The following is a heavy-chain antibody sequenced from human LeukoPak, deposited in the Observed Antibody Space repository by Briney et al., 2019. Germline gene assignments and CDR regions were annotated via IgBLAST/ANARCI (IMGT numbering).Heavy chain of an antibody. J-gene: IGHJ4*02. CDR2: SYYRGRT. V-gene: IGHV4-59*01. CDR3: ARGGSGWYSLIPDY. CDR1: GRPISSYY. Sequence: PAETLPLPCTVSGRPISSYYWICIRQPPGKALEWIGYSYYRGRTNYNPSLKSRVTISVVTSKNQFPLKLSSVTAADTAVYYCARGGSGWYSLIPDYWGQGILVTVSS. D-gene: IGHD6-19*01.